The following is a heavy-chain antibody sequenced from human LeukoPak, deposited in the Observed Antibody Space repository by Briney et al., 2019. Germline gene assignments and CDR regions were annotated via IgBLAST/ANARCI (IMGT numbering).Heavy chain of an antibody. CDR2: IYTSGST. Sequence: PSETLSLTCTVSGGSISSYYWSWIRQPAGKGLEWIGRIYTSGSTNYNPSLKSRVTMSVDTSKNQFSLKLSSVTAADTAVYYCARPLSYYYDSSGDDAFDIWGQGTMVTVSS. CDR1: GGSISSYY. D-gene: IGHD3-22*01. V-gene: IGHV4-4*07. CDR3: ARPLSYYYDSSGDDAFDI. J-gene: IGHJ3*02.